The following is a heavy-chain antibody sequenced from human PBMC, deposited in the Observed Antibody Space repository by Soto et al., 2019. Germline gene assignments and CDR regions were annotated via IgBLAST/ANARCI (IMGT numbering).Heavy chain of an antibody. Sequence: SVKVSCKASGGTFSSYTISWVRQAPGQGLEWMGRIIPFFVIANYAQIFQGRVTITADNSTSTVYMELSSLSSEDTAVFYFARAKSTCSGGSCYTDAFDIWGQGKMVTVSS. CDR1: GGTFSSYT. V-gene: IGHV1-69*02. J-gene: IGHJ3*02. CDR2: IIPFFVIA. CDR3: ARAKSTCSGGSCYTDAFDI. D-gene: IGHD2-15*01.